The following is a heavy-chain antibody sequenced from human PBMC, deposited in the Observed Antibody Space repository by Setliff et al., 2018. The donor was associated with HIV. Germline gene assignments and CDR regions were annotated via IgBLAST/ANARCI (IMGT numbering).Heavy chain of an antibody. V-gene: IGHV1-24*01. J-gene: IGHJ1*01. CDR2: FDPEDGDT. Sequence: ASVKVSCKVSGYTLTELTMHWVRQAPGKGLEWMGRFDPEDGDTLYAQRFQGRVTMTEDSSTDTAYMELGSPTSDDTAVYYCATAKETVTVVPWPQISKASYMVPVQ. CDR1: GYTLTELT. D-gene: IGHD4-17*01. CDR3: ATAKETVTVVPWPQISKASYMVPVQ.